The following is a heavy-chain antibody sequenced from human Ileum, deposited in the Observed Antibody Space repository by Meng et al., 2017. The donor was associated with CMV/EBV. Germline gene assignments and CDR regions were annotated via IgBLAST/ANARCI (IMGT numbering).Heavy chain of an antibody. CDR3: AKDRFSSSSTIDY. D-gene: IGHD6-6*01. CDR2: IHYDGSEK. Sequence: VKHGECGGGVVQPGGSLRLSCAASEFTFGSYGMHWVRQAPGKGLEWVAFIHYDGSEKYYGDSVKGRFTISRDNSKNTVFLQMKSLRTEDTAVYFCAKDRFSSSSTIDYWGQGTLVTVSS. V-gene: IGHV3-30*02. J-gene: IGHJ4*02. CDR1: EFTFGSYG.